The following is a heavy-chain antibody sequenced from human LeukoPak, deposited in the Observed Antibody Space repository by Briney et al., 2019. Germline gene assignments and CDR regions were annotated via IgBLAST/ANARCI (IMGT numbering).Heavy chain of an antibody. D-gene: IGHD1-26*01. CDR2: ISGSGGST. V-gene: IGHV3-23*01. CDR3: AKDLLGGELPSRFDY. J-gene: IGHJ4*02. Sequence: GGSLRLSCAASGFTFSSYAMSWVRQAPGKGLEWVSAISGSGGSTYYADSVKGRFTISRDNSKNTPYLQMNSLRAEDTAVYYCAKDLLGGELPSRFDYWGQGTLVTVSS. CDR1: GFTFSSYA.